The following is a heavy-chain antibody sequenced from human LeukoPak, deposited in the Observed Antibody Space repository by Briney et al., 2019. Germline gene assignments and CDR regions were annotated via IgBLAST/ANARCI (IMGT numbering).Heavy chain of an antibody. CDR1: GFTFSDYY. J-gene: IGHJ3*02. V-gene: IGHV3-11*01. CDR3: ARDQTSGSYPDAFDI. CDR2: ISSSGSTI. Sequence: GGSLRLSCTASGFTFSDYYMSWIRQAPGKGLEWVSYISSSGSTIYYADSVKGRFTISRDNAKKSLYLQMNSLRAEDTAVYYCARDQTSGSYPDAFDIWGQGTMVTVSS. D-gene: IGHD1-26*01.